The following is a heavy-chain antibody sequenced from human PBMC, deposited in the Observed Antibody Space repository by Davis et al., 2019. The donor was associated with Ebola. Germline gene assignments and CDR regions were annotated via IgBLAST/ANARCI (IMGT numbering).Heavy chain of an antibody. V-gene: IGHV3-33*08. D-gene: IGHD6-13*01. CDR3: ARGAAGQSFQH. CDR2: ISYDGTNK. Sequence: GGSLRLSCAASGFTFSDYYMSWIRQAPGKGLEWVTLISYDGTNKYYADSLKGRFTISRDNDKNSLYLQMNSLRDEDTAVYYCARGAAGQSFQHWGQGTLVTVSS. J-gene: IGHJ1*01. CDR1: GFTFSDYY.